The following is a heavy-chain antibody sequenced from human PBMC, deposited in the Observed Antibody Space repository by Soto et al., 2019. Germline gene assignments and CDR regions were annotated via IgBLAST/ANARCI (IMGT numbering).Heavy chain of an antibody. D-gene: IGHD3-10*01. CDR2: IWYDGSNK. V-gene: IGHV3-33*01. CDR1: GFTFSSYG. J-gene: IGHJ6*02. Sequence: QVQLVESGGGVVQPGRSLRLSCAASGFTFSSYGMHWVRQAPGKGLEWVAVIWYDGSNKYYADSVKGRFTISRDNSKNTLYLRMNSLRAEDTAVYYCARDSEELGPYYYYYGMDVWGQGTTVTVSS. CDR3: ARDSEELGPYYYYYGMDV.